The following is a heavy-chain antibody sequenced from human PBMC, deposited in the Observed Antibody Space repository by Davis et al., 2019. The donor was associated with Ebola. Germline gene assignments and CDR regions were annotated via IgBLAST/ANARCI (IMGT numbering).Heavy chain of an antibody. Sequence: PGGSLRLSCKGSGYSFTSNWIAWVRQMPGKGLEWMGRIDPSDSYTNYSPSFQGQVTISADKSISTAYLQWSSLRASDTAIYYCARGTNGYNPGGFFDSWGQGTLVTVSS. J-gene: IGHJ4*02. V-gene: IGHV5-10-1*04. D-gene: IGHD5-24*01. CDR3: ARGTNGYNPGGFFDS. CDR2: IDPSDSYT. CDR1: GYSFTSNW.